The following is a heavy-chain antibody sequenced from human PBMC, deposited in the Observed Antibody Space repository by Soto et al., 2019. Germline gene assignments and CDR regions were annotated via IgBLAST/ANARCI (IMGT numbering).Heavy chain of an antibody. V-gene: IGHV4-34*02. CDR3: ARSYTGSKLDY. CDR1: GGSFTGSY. Sequence: QVQLQQTGAGLLKPSETLSLTCVVSGGSFTGSYWSWIRQPPGKGLEGLGEINHSGSTNYTSSLRSRLTISADTAKNQFSLKLSSVTAADTAVYYCARSYTGSKLDYWGQGTPVTVSS. CDR2: INHSGST. D-gene: IGHD2-8*02. J-gene: IGHJ4*02.